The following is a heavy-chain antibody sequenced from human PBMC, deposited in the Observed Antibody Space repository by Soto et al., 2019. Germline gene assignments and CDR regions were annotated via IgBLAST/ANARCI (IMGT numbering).Heavy chain of an antibody. CDR3: ASGGGYDISGYYNY. D-gene: IGHD3-22*01. CDR2: ISYDGSNK. Sequence: QVQLVESGGGVVQPGRSLRLSCAASGFTFSSYAMHWVRQAPGKGLEWVAVISYDGSNKYYADSVKGRFTISRDNSKNTLYLQMNSLRAEDTAVYYCASGGGYDISGYYNYWGQGTLVTVSS. J-gene: IGHJ4*02. CDR1: GFTFSSYA. V-gene: IGHV3-30-3*01.